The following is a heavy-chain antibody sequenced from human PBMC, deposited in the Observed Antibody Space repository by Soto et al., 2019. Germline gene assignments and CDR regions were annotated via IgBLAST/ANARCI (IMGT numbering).Heavy chain of an antibody. D-gene: IGHD2-2*01. CDR2: IDPSDSYV. CDR1: GYSFTAYW. J-gene: IGHJ4*02. CDR3: TRRASSSLYNFDF. V-gene: IGHV5-10-1*01. Sequence: GESLKISCHASGYSFTAYWITWVRQMPGKGLEWMATIDPSDSYVDYSPSFRGHVTFSVDRSITTVYLQWNSLKASDSAMYFCTRRASSSLYNFDFWGQGALVTVSS.